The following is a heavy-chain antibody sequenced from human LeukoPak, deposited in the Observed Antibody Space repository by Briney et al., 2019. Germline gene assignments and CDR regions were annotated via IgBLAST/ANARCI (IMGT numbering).Heavy chain of an antibody. CDR2: IIPIFGTA. CDR1: GGTFSSYA. D-gene: IGHD2-21*02. Sequence: ASVKVSCKASGGTFSSYAISWERQAPGQGLEWTGGIIPIFGTANYAQKFQGRVTITADKSTSTAYMELSSVTAADTAVYYCAREGVTAIQFDYWGQGTLVTVSS. J-gene: IGHJ4*02. V-gene: IGHV1-69*06. CDR3: AREGVTAIQFDY.